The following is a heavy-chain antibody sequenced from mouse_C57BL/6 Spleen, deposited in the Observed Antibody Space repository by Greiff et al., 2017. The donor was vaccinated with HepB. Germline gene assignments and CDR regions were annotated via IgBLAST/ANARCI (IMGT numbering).Heavy chain of an antibody. CDR3: ARYSNYEY. CDR2: IDPSDSYT. Sequence: QVHVKQPGAELVKPGASVKLSCKASGYTFTSYWMQWVKQRPGQGLEWIGEIDPSDSYTNYNQKFKGKATLTVDTSSSTAYMQLSSLTSEDSAVYYCARYSNYEYWGQGTTLTVSS. V-gene: IGHV1-50*01. J-gene: IGHJ2*01. CDR1: GYTFTSYW. D-gene: IGHD2-5*01.